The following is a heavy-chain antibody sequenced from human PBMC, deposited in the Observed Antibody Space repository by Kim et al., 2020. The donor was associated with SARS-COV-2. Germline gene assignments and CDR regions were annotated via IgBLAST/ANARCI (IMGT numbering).Heavy chain of an antibody. CDR2: INAGTGNT. CDR3: ARDLFHTGFDN. V-gene: IGHV1-3*01. D-gene: IGHD5-12*01. J-gene: IGHJ4*02. CDR1: GYIFTSFA. Sequence: ASVKVSCKASGYIFTSFAIQWVRQAPGQSLEWMGYINAGTGNTKFSQQFQGRVTLTRDTSANTAYMELSSLRSEHTAVYYCARDLFHTGFDNWGQGTLV.